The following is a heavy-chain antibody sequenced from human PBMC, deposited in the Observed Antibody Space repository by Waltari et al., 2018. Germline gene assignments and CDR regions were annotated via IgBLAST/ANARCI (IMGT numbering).Heavy chain of an antibody. CDR3: ARVKSYYDTSYFQH. CDR2: IIPIFGTT. Sequence: QVHLVQSGAEVRKPGSSVKVSCPTIGGTFSRYLVNWGRQAPGQGLEWMGGIIPIFGTTNYAQKFQGRVTITADESTSTAYMDLSRLRSEDTAIYYCARVKSYYDTSYFQHWGQGTLVTVSS. D-gene: IGHD3-22*01. J-gene: IGHJ1*01. V-gene: IGHV1-69*01. CDR1: GGTFSRYL.